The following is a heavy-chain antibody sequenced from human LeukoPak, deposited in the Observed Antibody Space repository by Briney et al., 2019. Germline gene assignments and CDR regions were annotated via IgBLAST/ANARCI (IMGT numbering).Heavy chain of an antibody. CDR1: GYSFTSYW. CDR3: ASGYCSGGSCYPIPFDY. D-gene: IGHD2-15*01. Sequence: GESLKISCRGSGYSFTSYWIGWVRQMPGKGLEWMGIIYPGDSDTRYSPSFQGQVTISADKSISTAYLQWSSLKASDTAMYYCASGYCSGGSCYPIPFDYWGQGTLVTVSS. V-gene: IGHV5-51*01. CDR2: IYPGDSDT. J-gene: IGHJ4*02.